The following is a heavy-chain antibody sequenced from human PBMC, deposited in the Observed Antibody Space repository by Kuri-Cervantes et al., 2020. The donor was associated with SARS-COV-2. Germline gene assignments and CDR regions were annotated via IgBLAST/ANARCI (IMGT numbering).Heavy chain of an antibody. D-gene: IGHD2-2*01. CDR1: GYTLTELS. CDR2: INPSGGST. Sequence: ASVKVSCKVSGYTLTELSMHWVRQAPGQGLEWMGIINPSGGSTSYAQKFQGRVTMTRDTSTSTVYMELSSLRSEDTAVYYCARVGSERYCSSTSCSLNYYFDYWGQGTLVTVSS. V-gene: IGHV1-46*03. CDR3: ARVGSERYCSSTSCSLNYYFDY. J-gene: IGHJ4*02.